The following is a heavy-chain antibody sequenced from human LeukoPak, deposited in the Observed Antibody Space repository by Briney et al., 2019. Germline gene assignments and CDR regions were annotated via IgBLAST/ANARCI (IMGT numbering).Heavy chain of an antibody. D-gene: IGHD3-22*01. Sequence: SETLSLTCAVYGGSFSGYYWSWIRQPPGKGLEWIGEINHSGSTNYNPSLKSRVTISVDTSKNQFSLKLSSVTAADTAVYYCATLDSSGYYPGQRAFDIRGQGTMVTVSS. V-gene: IGHV4-34*01. J-gene: IGHJ3*02. CDR2: INHSGST. CDR3: ATLDSSGYYPGQRAFDI. CDR1: GGSFSGYY.